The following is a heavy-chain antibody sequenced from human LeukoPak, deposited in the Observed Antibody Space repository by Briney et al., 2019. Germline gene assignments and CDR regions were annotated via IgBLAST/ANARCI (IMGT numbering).Heavy chain of an antibody. J-gene: IGHJ5*02. Sequence: SETLSLICTVSGYSISSGYYWGWVRQPPGKGLEWIGTVYHSGSTYYNPSLRSRVTISVETPKNQFSLKVRSMTAADTAVYYCARVPGVYYDRLTGYGSGWFDPWGQGTLVTVSS. CDR2: VYHSGST. CDR1: GYSISSGYY. V-gene: IGHV4-38-2*02. CDR3: ARVPGVYYDRLTGYGSGWFDP. D-gene: IGHD3-9*01.